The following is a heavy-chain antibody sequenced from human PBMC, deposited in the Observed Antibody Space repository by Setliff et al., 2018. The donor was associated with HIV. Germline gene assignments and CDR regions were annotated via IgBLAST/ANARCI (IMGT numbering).Heavy chain of an antibody. CDR3: ARDSSRSYLDWLSIKYYYSYDMDV. D-gene: IGHD3-9*01. V-gene: IGHV3-64*04. CDR2: ISSNGGST. CDR1: GFTFSSYV. Sequence: PGGSLRLSCSASGFTFSSYVMHWVRQAPGKGLEYVSAISSNGGSTYYADSVKGRFTISRDNAENSLYLQMNSLRAEDTAVYYCARDSSRSYLDWLSIKYYYSYDMDVWGKGTTVTVSS. J-gene: IGHJ6*03.